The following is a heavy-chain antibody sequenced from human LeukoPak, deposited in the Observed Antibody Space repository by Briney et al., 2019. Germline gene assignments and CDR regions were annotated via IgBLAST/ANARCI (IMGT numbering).Heavy chain of an antibody. J-gene: IGHJ4*02. CDR2: IYTSGNT. CDR1: GGSISSGSYY. D-gene: IGHD3-3*01. V-gene: IGHV4-61*02. Sequence: SETLSLTCTVSGGSISSGSYYWSWIRQPAGKGLEWIGRIYTSGNTNYNPSLKSRVIISVDTSKNQFSLKLSSVTAADTAVYYCARGLSGFWNNYDDYWGQGTLVTVSS. CDR3: ARGLSGFWNNYDDY.